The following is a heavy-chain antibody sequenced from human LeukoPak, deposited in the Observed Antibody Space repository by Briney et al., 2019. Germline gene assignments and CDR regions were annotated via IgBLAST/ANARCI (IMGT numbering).Heavy chain of an antibody. CDR3: AEHYYGSGSYYPIP. CDR1: GFTFSSYS. Sequence: PGGSLRLSCAASGFTFSSYSMNWVRQAPGKGLEWVSSISSSSSYIYYADSVKGRFTISRDNAKNSLYLQMNSLRAEDTAVYYCAEHYYGSGSYYPIPWGQGTLVTVSS. D-gene: IGHD3-10*01. CDR2: ISSSSSYI. V-gene: IGHV3-21*01. J-gene: IGHJ5*02.